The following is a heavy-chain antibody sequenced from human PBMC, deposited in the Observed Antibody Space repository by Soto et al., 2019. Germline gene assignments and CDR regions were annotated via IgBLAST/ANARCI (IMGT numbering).Heavy chain of an antibody. V-gene: IGHV1-69*13. CDR3: ARVIIAAATYYYYYGMDV. D-gene: IGHD6-13*01. Sequence: SVKVSCKASGGTFSSYASRWVRQAPGQGLEWMGGIIPIFGTANYAQKFQGRVTITADESTSTAYMELSSLRSEDTAVYYCARVIIAAATYYYYYGMDVWGQGTTVTVSS. J-gene: IGHJ6*02. CDR1: GGTFSSYA. CDR2: IIPIFGTA.